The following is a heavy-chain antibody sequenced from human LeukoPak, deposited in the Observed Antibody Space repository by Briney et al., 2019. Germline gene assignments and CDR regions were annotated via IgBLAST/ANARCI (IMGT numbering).Heavy chain of an antibody. CDR1: GYTFTSYD. V-gene: IGHV1-8*01. D-gene: IGHD4-17*01. CDR3: ARKDDYGDYHFDY. CDR2: MNPNSGNT. J-gene: IGHJ4*02. Sequence: ASVKVSCKASGYTFTSYDINWVRQATGQGLEWMGWMNPNSGNTGYAQKFQGRISITRDTSINTAYMELRSLRSDDTAVYYCARKDDYGDYHFDYWGQGTLVTVSS.